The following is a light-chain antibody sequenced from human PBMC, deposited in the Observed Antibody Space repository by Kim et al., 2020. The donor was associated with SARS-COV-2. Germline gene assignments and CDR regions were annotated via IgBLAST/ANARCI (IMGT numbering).Light chain of an antibody. V-gene: IGKV1-33*01. Sequence: DIQMTQSPSSLSASVGDRVTITCQASQDVSIYLNWYRQKPGKAPELLIYDASNLETGVPSRFSGSGSGTDFSFTINSLQPEDIATYYCQHYGDLPISFGQGTRLEI. CDR3: QHYGDLPIS. CDR2: DAS. J-gene: IGKJ5*01. CDR1: QDVSIY.